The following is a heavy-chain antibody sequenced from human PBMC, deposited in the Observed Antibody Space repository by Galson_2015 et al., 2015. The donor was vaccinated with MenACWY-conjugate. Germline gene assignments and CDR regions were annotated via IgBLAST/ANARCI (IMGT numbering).Heavy chain of an antibody. D-gene: IGHD7-27*01. CDR3: AHRRHWGLREKPDAFDF. CDR2: VYWDDEK. V-gene: IGHV2-5*02. J-gene: IGHJ4*02. Sequence: PALVKPTQTLTLTCTFSGFSLSTNKMGVGWIRQPPGKALEWLALVYWDDEKHYNPSLKSRLTITKDTSKNQVVLTLANMDPVDTGTYYCAHRRHWGLREKPDAFDFWGQGSLVTVSS. CDR1: GFSLSTNKMG.